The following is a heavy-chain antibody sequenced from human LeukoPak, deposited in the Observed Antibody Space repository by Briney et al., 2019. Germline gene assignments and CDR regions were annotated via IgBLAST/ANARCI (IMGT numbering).Heavy chain of an antibody. CDR2: ISWNSGST. Sequence: GRSLRLACAASGFTFDDYAMHWVRQAPGKGLEWASGISWNSGSTGYGDSVKGRFTISRDNAKNSLYLQMNSLRDEDMALYYCAKARGSGSYPGRALDYWGQGTLVTVSS. D-gene: IGHD1-26*01. CDR1: GFTFDDYA. V-gene: IGHV3-9*03. J-gene: IGHJ4*02. CDR3: AKARGSGSYPGRALDY.